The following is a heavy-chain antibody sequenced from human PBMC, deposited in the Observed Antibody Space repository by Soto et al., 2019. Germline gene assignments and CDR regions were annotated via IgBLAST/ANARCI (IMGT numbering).Heavy chain of an antibody. V-gene: IGHV4-34*01. D-gene: IGHD6-13*01. J-gene: IGHJ4*02. Sequence: PSETLSLTCTVFGGSFSGFYWTWVRQSPGKGLEWIGEISGIGRTTYNPSLRSRVTISVDTSNKKFSLNLTSVTAADMGVYYCVRLPTGTWGQGTLVTVSS. CDR3: VRLPTGT. CDR2: ISGIGRT. CDR1: GGSFSGFY.